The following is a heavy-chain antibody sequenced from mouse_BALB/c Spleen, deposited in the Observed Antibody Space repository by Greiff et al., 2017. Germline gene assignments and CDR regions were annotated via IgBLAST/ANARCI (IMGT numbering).Heavy chain of an antibody. V-gene: IGHV5-6*01. CDR2: ISSGGSYT. Sequence: EVQVVESGGDLVKPGGSLKLSCAASGFTFSSYGMSWVRQTPDKRLEWVATISSGGSYTYYPDSVKGRFTISRDNAKNTLYLQMSSLKSEDTAMYYCASGRGYAMDYWGQGTSVTVSS. CDR3: ASGRGYAMDY. J-gene: IGHJ4*01. CDR1: GFTFSSYG.